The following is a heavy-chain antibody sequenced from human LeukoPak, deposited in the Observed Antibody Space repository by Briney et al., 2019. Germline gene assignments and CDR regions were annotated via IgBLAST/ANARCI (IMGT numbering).Heavy chain of an antibody. V-gene: IGHV1-2*02. CDR2: INPNSGGT. CDR3: ARAFIAAAGTTDTPFPVRDY. Sequence: EASVKVSCKASGYTFTGYYMHWVRQAPGQGLEWMGWINPNSGGTNYAQKFQGRVTMTRDTSISTAYMELSRLRSDDTAVYYCARAFIAAAGTTDTPFPVRDYWGQGTLVTVSS. D-gene: IGHD6-13*01. J-gene: IGHJ4*02. CDR1: GYTFTGYY.